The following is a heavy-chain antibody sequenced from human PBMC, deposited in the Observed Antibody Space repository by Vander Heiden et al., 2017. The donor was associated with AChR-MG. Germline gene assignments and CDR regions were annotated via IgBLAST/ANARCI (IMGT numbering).Heavy chain of an antibody. D-gene: IGHD6-6*01. CDR3: ARDFWGRAARPGYMDV. CDR1: GFTFSSYG. Sequence: QVQLVESGRGVVQPGRSLRLSCAASGFTFSSYGMHWVRQAPGKGLEWVAVIWYDGSNKYYADSVKGRFTISRDNSKNTLYLQMNSLRAEDTAVYYCARDFWGRAARPGYMDVWGKGTTVTVSS. J-gene: IGHJ6*03. V-gene: IGHV3-33*01. CDR2: IWYDGSNK.